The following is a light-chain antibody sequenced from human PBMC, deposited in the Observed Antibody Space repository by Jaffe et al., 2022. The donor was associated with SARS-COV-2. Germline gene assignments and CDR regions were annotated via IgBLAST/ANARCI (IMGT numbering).Light chain of an antibody. V-gene: IGKV3-15*01. J-gene: IGKJ2*01. CDR3: QQYNNWPLT. Sequence: EIVMTQSPATLSVSPGERATLSCRASQSVSSNLGWYQQKPGQAPRLLIYGASTRATGIPARFSGSGSVTEFTLTISSLQSEDFAVYYCQQYNNWPLTFGQGTKLEIK. CDR2: GAS. CDR1: QSVSSN.